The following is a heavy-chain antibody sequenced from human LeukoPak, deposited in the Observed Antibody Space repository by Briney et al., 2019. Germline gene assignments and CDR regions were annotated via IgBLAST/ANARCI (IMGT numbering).Heavy chain of an antibody. D-gene: IGHD3-10*01. Sequence: ASVKVSCKASGYTFTSYDINWVRQATGQGLEWMGWMNPNSGNTGYAQKFQGRVTMTRNTSISTAYMELSSLRSEDTAVYYCARVGSYYNGPGYYYYMDVWGKGTTVTISS. CDR2: MNPNSGNT. CDR3: ARVGSYYNGPGYYYYMDV. V-gene: IGHV1-8*01. CDR1: GYTFTSYD. J-gene: IGHJ6*03.